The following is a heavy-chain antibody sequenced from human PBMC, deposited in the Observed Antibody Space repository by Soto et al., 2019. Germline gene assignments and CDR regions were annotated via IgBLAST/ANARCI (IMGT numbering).Heavy chain of an antibody. D-gene: IGHD6-19*01. CDR3: AAGHEQWLGRDYYYGMDV. CDR1: GFTFTSSA. V-gene: IGHV1-58*01. J-gene: IGHJ6*02. Sequence: GASVKVSCKASGFTFTSSAVQWVRQARGQRLEWIGWIVVGSGNTNYAQKFQERVTITRDMSTSTAYMELSSLRSEDTAVYYCAAGHEQWLGRDYYYGMDVWGQGTTVTVSS. CDR2: IVVGSGNT.